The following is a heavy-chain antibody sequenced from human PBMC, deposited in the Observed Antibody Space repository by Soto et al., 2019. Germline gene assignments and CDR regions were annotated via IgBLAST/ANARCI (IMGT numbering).Heavy chain of an antibody. CDR2: ISGSGGST. V-gene: IGHV3-23*01. D-gene: IGHD6-19*01. Sequence: HPGGSLRLSCAASGFTFSSYAMSWVRQAPGKGLEWVSAISGSGGSTYYADSVKGRFTISRDNSKNTLYLQMNSLRAEDTAVYYCAKDHQKYSSGWYGYWGQGTLVTVSS. CDR1: GFTFSSYA. CDR3: AKDHQKYSSGWYGY. J-gene: IGHJ4*02.